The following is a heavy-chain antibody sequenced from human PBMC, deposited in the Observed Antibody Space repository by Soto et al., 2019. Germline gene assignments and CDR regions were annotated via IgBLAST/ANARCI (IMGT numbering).Heavy chain of an antibody. V-gene: IGHV5-51*01. CDR2: IYPGDSDT. D-gene: IGHD6-6*01. CDR1: GYSFTIYC. Sequence: PGESLKSSCKGSGYSFTIYCIGWVLQRPWKGLEWMGIIYPGDSDTRYSPSFQGQVTISADKSISTAYLQWSSLKASDTAMYYCARRYIEYSSSSGYYYYGMDVWGQGTTVTVSS. CDR3: ARRYIEYSSSSGYYYYGMDV. J-gene: IGHJ6*02.